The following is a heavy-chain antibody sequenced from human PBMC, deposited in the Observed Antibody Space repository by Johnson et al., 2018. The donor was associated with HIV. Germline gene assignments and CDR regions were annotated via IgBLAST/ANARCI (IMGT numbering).Heavy chain of an antibody. J-gene: IGHJ3*02. D-gene: IGHD7-27*01. CDR1: GFTFSNYG. CDR2: VWYDGSNK. V-gene: IGHV3-33*06. Sequence: QVQLVESGGGVVPPGRSLRLSCVASGFTFSNYGMHWVRQAPGKGLEWVAAVWYDGSNKYYANSVKGRFTIFRDNSENTMYLQMNRLRVDDTAVYFCTKDRTNWGYDAFDIWGQGTMVTVSS. CDR3: TKDRTNWGYDAFDI.